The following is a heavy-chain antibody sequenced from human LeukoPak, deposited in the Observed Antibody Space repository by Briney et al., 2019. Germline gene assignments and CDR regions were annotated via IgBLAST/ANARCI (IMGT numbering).Heavy chain of an antibody. V-gene: IGHV4-59*01. CDR1: GGSISSYY. CDR2: IYYSGST. Sequence: SETLSLTCTVSGGSISSYYWSWIRQPPGKGLDRIGYIYYSGSTNYNPSLKSRVTISVDTSKNQFSLKLSSVTAADTAVYYCARDLYSSSWYGTARGYNWFDPWGQGTLVTVSS. D-gene: IGHD6-13*01. J-gene: IGHJ5*02. CDR3: ARDLYSSSWYGTARGYNWFDP.